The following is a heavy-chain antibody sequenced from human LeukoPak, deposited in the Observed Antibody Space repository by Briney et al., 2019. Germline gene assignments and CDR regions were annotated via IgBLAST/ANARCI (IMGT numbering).Heavy chain of an antibody. D-gene: IGHD6-25*01. CDR2: INYSGTT. Sequence: PSETLSLTCTVSGGSIATHYWSWIRQPPGKGLEWIGYINYSGTTNFNPSLNSRATISVDTSRNQFSLKLSSVTAADTAGYYCARGGGTFDIWGQGTMVAVSS. CDR1: GGSIATHY. V-gene: IGHV4-59*11. J-gene: IGHJ3*02. CDR3: ARGGGTFDI.